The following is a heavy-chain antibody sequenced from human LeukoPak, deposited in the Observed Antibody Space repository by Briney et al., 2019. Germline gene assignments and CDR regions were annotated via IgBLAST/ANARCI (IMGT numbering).Heavy chain of an antibody. J-gene: IGHJ6*02. CDR3: ARDPYSGSYPYYYGMDV. Sequence: GGSLRLSCAASGFTFSNTYMSWVRQAPGKGLEWVSVIYSGGTTYYADSVKGRFSISRDNSKNTLYLQMNSLRAEDTAVYYCARDPYSGSYPYYYGMDVWGQGTTVTVSS. V-gene: IGHV3-66*01. CDR1: GFTFSNTY. CDR2: IYSGGTT. D-gene: IGHD1-26*01.